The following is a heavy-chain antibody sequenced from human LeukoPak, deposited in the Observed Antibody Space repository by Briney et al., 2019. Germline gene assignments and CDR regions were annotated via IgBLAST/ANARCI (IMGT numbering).Heavy chain of an antibody. J-gene: IGHJ4*02. Sequence: GGSLRLSCAASGFTFSTYGMSWVRQAPGKGLEWVSAISGSGGSTHYADSVKGRFTIFRDNSKNTLYLQMNSLRAEDTAVYYCARAESSSSGWLDWGQGTLVTVSS. CDR3: ARAESSSSGWLD. CDR1: GFTFSTYG. CDR2: ISGSGGST. V-gene: IGHV3-23*01. D-gene: IGHD6-19*01.